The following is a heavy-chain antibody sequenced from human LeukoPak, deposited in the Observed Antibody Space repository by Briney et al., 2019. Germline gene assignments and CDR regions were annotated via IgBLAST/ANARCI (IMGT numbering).Heavy chain of an antibody. CDR1: GFTFTNHA. J-gene: IGHJ4*02. D-gene: IGHD2-2*01. CDR3: AKNVVFTRYFDS. CDR2: ISGGGRTT. Sequence: GGSLRLSCAASGFTFTNHAMSWVRQAPGKGLQWIAVISGGGRTTEYADSVKGRFTVSRDNSMNTLSLHMDSLRVEDTAIYYCAKNVVFTRYFDSWSQGTLVTVSS. V-gene: IGHV3-23*01.